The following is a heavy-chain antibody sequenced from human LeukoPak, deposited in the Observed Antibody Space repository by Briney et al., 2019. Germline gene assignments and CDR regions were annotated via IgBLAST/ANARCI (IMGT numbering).Heavy chain of an antibody. Sequence: GGSLRLSCAASGFTVSSNYMSWVRRAPGKGLEWVSVIYSGGSTYCADSVKGRFTISRDNSKNTLYLQMNSLRAEDTAVYYCARDQADLRAFDIWGQGTMVTVSS. CDR1: GFTVSSNY. CDR3: ARDQADLRAFDI. D-gene: IGHD6-13*01. CDR2: IYSGGST. J-gene: IGHJ3*02. V-gene: IGHV3-53*01.